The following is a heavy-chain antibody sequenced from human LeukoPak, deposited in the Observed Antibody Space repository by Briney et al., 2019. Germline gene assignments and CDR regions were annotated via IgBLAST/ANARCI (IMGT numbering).Heavy chain of an antibody. J-gene: IGHJ4*02. V-gene: IGHV1-18*01. CDR2: IRVYNGDT. Sequence: ASVKVSCKASGYTFTSYGISWERQAPGQGLEWMGWIRVYNGDTNYAQKLQGRVTMTTDTSTSTAYMELRSLRSDDTAVYYCATGYCSSTNCCIDYWGQGTLVSVSS. CDR1: GYTFTSYG. D-gene: IGHD2-2*03. CDR3: ATGYCSSTNCCIDY.